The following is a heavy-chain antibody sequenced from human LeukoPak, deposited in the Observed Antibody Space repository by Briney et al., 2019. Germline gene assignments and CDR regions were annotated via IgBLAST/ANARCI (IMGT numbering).Heavy chain of an antibody. CDR2: ISSNGGST. CDR3: ARGGIAVAAYYFDY. D-gene: IGHD6-19*01. V-gene: IGHV3-64*01. J-gene: IGHJ4*02. CDR1: GFTFSSYA. Sequence: GGSLRLSCAASGFTFSSYAMHWVRQAPGKGLEYVSAISSNGGSTYYANSVKGRFTISRDNSKNTLYLQMGSLRAEDMAVYYCARGGIAVAAYYFDYWGQGTLVTVSS.